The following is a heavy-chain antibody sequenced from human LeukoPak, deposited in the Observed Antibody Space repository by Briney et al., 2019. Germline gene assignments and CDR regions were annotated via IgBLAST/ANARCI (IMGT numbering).Heavy chain of an antibody. Sequence: GASVKVSCKASGYTFIGYYIHWVRQAPAQGLEWMGWINPLSGETTYAQNFQGRVTLTRDTSISTAYLELSRLRPDDTAVYYCAIADSSTLFEYWGQGTLVTVSS. D-gene: IGHD6-13*01. J-gene: IGHJ4*02. CDR2: INPLSGET. V-gene: IGHV1-2*02. CDR3: AIADSSTLFEY. CDR1: GYTFIGYY.